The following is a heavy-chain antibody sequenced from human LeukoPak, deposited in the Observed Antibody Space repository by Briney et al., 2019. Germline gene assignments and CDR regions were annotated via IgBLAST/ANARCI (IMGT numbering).Heavy chain of an antibody. CDR3: ARQLGADYDFLTGPYYFDY. D-gene: IGHD3-9*01. V-gene: IGHV5-51*01. CDR1: GYTFTNYW. CDR2: IYPGDSDT. Sequence: GESLKISCQGSGYTFTNYWIGWVRQVPGKGLEWMGIIYPGDSDTRYSPSFQGQVTISADKSISTAYLQWSSLKASDTAMYYCARQLGADYDFLTGPYYFDYWGQGTLVTVSS. J-gene: IGHJ4*02.